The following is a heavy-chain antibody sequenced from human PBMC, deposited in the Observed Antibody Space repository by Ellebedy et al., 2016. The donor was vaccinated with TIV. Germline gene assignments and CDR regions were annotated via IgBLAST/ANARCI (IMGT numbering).Heavy chain of an antibody. D-gene: IGHD2-2*01. CDR1: GGSISSSSYY. Sequence: SETLSLXCTVSGGSISSSSYYWGWIRQPPGKGLEWIGSIYYSGSTYYNPSLKSRVTISVDTSKNQFSLKLSSVTAADTAVYYCARHREYQLLSQFDPWGQGTLVTVSS. CDR2: IYYSGST. J-gene: IGHJ5*02. V-gene: IGHV4-39*01. CDR3: ARHREYQLLSQFDP.